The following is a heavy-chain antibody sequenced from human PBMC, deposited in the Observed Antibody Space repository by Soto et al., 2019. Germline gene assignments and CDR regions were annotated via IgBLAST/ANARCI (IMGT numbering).Heavy chain of an antibody. V-gene: IGHV4-34*01. Sequence: PSETLSLTCAVYGGSFSGYYWSWIRQPPGKGLEWIGEINHSGSTNYNPSLKSRVTISVDTSKNQFSLKLSSVTAADTAVYYWTRCTRYCSGGSCYLVYPDYWGQGTLVNVSS. CDR2: INHSGST. D-gene: IGHD2-15*01. CDR3: TRCTRYCSGGSCYLVYPDY. J-gene: IGHJ4*02. CDR1: GGSFSGYY.